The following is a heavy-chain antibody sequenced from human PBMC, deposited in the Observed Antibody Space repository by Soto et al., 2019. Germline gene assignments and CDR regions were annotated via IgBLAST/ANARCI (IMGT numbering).Heavy chain of an antibody. CDR1: GGSISSGGYY. Sequence: PSETLCLTCAVSGGSISSGGYYWSWIRQHPGKGLEWIGYIYYSGSTYYNPSLKSRVTISVDTSKNQFSLKLSSVTAADTAVYYCARDPRGWIDYWGQGTLVTVSS. J-gene: IGHJ4*02. CDR3: ARDPRGWIDY. CDR2: IYYSGST. V-gene: IGHV4-31*11. D-gene: IGHD3-22*01.